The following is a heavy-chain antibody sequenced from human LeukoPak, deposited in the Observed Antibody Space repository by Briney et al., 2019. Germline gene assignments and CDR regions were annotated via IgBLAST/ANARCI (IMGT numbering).Heavy chain of an antibody. CDR2: LYSDGNT. D-gene: IGHD1-14*01. Sequence: PGGSLRLSCAASGFTVITNDMTWVRQAPGKGLEWVSVLYSDGNTKYADSVQGRFTISRDNSKNTPYLEMNSLSPDDTAVYYCARGVEPLAANTLAYWGQGILVTVSS. CDR1: GFTVITND. V-gene: IGHV3-53*01. CDR3: ARGVEPLAANTLAY. J-gene: IGHJ4*02.